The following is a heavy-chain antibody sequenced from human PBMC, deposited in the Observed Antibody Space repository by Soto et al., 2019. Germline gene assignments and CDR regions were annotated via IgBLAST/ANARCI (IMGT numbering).Heavy chain of an antibody. V-gene: IGHV4-31*03. Sequence: SETLSLTCTVSGGSISSGGYYCSWIRQHPGKGLEWIGYMYYSGSTQYNPSLKSRVILSVDTSKNQFSLKLSSVTAADTAVYYCARMSSGWFPPGYVAFDIWGQGTMVTVSS. J-gene: IGHJ3*02. CDR1: GGSISSGGYY. CDR2: MYYSGST. CDR3: ARMSSGWFPPGYVAFDI. D-gene: IGHD6-13*01.